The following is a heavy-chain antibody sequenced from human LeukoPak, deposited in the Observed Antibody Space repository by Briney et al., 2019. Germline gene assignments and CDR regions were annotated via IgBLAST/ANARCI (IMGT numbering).Heavy chain of an antibody. Sequence: ASVKVSCKASGGTFSSYAISWVRQAPGQGLEWMGGIIPIFGTANYAQKFQGSVTITTDESTSTAYMELSSLRSEDTAVYYCAREAEAGWLRSKGGYFDYWGQGTLVTVSS. V-gene: IGHV1-69*05. D-gene: IGHD5-12*01. J-gene: IGHJ4*02. CDR2: IIPIFGTA. CDR3: AREAEAGWLRSKGGYFDY. CDR1: GGTFSSYA.